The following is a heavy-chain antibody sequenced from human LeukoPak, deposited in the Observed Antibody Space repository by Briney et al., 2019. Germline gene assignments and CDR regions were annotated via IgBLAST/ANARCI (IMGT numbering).Heavy chain of an antibody. D-gene: IGHD2-15*01. CDR3: ARVHRYCSGGACYVLDN. CDR1: GGSVSGYY. V-gene: IGHV4-59*02. CDR2: VYYSGST. J-gene: IGHJ4*02. Sequence: PSETLSLTCVVSGGSVSGYYWGWIRQPPERGLEWIGYVYYSGSTNYNPSFKSRITISVDTSRNQFSLQLSSVTAADTAVYYCARVHRYCSGGACYVLDNWGQGTLVAVSS.